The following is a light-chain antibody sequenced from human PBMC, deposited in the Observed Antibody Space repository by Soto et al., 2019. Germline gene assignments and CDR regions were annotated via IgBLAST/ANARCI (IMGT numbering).Light chain of an antibody. V-gene: IGKV4-1*01. Sequence: DIVMTQSPDSLAVSLGETATINCKSSQSVLYRSNDKNYLAWYQQKPGQPPKLLIYWASTRESGVPDRFSGSGSGTDFTLTISSLQAEDVAIYYCQQYYSTPQTFGQGTKVEIK. CDR2: WAS. CDR3: QQYYSTPQT. CDR1: QSVLYRSNDKNY. J-gene: IGKJ1*01.